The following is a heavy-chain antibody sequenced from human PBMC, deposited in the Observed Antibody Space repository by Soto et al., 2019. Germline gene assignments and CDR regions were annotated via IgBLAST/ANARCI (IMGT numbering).Heavy chain of an antibody. CDR1: GGSISSGDYY. J-gene: IGHJ4*02. D-gene: IGHD3-22*01. Sequence: PSETLSLTCTVSGGSISSGDYYWNWIRQPPGKGLEWIGYIYYSGVTYYNPSLKSRVSISVDTSKNQFSLKLSSVTAADTAVYYCAREPYDYDRSGYYDYWGQGTLVTVSS. V-gene: IGHV4-30-4*01. CDR2: IYYSGVT. CDR3: AREPYDYDRSGYYDY.